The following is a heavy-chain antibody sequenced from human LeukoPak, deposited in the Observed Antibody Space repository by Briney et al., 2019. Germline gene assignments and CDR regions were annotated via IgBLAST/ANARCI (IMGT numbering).Heavy chain of an antibody. D-gene: IGHD4-17*01. Sequence: GGSLRLSCAASGFTFSSYWMSWVRQAPGKGLEWVANIKQDGSEKYYVDSVKGRFTISRDNAKNSLYLQMNSLRAEDTAVYYCARDRDYGDYLNWFDPWGQGTLVTVSS. V-gene: IGHV3-7*01. J-gene: IGHJ5*02. CDR3: ARDRDYGDYLNWFDP. CDR2: IKQDGSEK. CDR1: GFTFSSYW.